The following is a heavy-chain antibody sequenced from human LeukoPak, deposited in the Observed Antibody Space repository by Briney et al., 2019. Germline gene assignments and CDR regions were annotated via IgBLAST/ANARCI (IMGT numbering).Heavy chain of an antibody. Sequence: PGRSLRLSCGASGFTFSSYALHWVRQAPGKGLEWVAVISYDGSNKYYADSVKGRFIISSDNSKNMVFLQMNSLRVEDTALYYCVKAVDSGGYNFERGANYWGQGTLVTVSS. CDR2: ISYDGSNK. V-gene: IGHV3-30-3*01. D-gene: IGHD3-22*01. J-gene: IGHJ4*02. CDR1: GFTFSSYA. CDR3: VKAVDSGGYNFERGANY.